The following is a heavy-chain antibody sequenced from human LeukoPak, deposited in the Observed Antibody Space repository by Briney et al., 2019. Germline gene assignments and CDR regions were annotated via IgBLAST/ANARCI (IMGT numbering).Heavy chain of an antibody. V-gene: IGHV4-61*02. D-gene: IGHD5-18*01. CDR3: ARDESYGPFDY. Sequence: PSETLSLTCTVSSGSISSGSYYWSWIRQPAGKGLEWIGRIYTSGSTNYNPSLKSRVTISVDTSKNQFSLKLSSVTAADTAVYYCARDESYGPFDYWGQGTLVTVSS. J-gene: IGHJ4*02. CDR1: SGSISSGSYY. CDR2: IYTSGST.